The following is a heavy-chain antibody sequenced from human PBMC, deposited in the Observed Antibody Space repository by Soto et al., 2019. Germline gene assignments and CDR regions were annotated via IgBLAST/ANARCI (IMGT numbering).Heavy chain of an antibody. CDR2: ISYDGSNK. V-gene: IGHV3-30*03. Sequence: QVQLVESGGGVVQPGRSLRLSCAASGFTFSHYGIHWVRQAPGKGLEWLAVISYDGSNKHYADSVKGRFTVSRDNSKNTLYLQMNSLRVEDTAVYFCARYSGKYQGPIDYWGQGTLVTVSS. CDR1: GFTFSHYG. J-gene: IGHJ4*02. D-gene: IGHD1-26*01. CDR3: ARYSGKYQGPIDY.